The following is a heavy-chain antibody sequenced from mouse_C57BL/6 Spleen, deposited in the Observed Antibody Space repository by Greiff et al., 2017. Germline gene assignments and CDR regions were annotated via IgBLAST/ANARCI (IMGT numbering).Heavy chain of an antibody. CDR1: GYTFTSYW. CDR3: ARDTSVVAREWYFDV. CDR2: IDPSGSGT. Sequence: VQLQQPGAELVRPGSSVKLSCKASGYTFTSYWMHWVKQRPIQGLEWIGNIDPSGSGTHYNQKFKDKATLTVDNSSSTAYMQLRSLTSEDSAVYYCARDTSVVAREWYFDVWGTGTTVTVSS. V-gene: IGHV1-52*01. D-gene: IGHD1-1*01. J-gene: IGHJ1*03.